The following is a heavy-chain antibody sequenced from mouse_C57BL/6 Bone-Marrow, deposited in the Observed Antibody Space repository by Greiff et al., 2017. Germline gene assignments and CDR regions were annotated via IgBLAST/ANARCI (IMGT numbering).Heavy chain of an antibody. CDR2: IRSKSNNYAT. V-gene: IGHV10-1*01. D-gene: IGHD2-4*01. CDR3: VRQGYDYAAWFAY. CDR1: GFSFNTYA. Sequence: EVQRVESGGGLVQPKGSLKLSCAASGFSFNTYAMNWVRQAPGKGLEWVARIRSKSNNYATYYADSVKDRFTISRDDSESMLYLQMNHLKTEDTAMYYCVRQGYDYAAWFAYWGQGTLVTVSA. J-gene: IGHJ3*01.